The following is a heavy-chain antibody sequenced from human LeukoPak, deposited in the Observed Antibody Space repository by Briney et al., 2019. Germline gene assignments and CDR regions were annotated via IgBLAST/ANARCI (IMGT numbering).Heavy chain of an antibody. CDR3: ARAPRIVGATTFFDY. CDR1: GDSVSSNSAA. Sequence: PSQTLSLTCAISGDSVSSNSAAWNWIRQSPSRGLEWLGRTYYRSKWYNDYAVSVKSRITINPDTSKNQFSLQLNSVTPEDMAVYYCARAPRIVGATTFFDYWGQGTLVTVSS. J-gene: IGHJ4*02. CDR2: TYYRSKWYN. D-gene: IGHD1-26*01. V-gene: IGHV6-1*01.